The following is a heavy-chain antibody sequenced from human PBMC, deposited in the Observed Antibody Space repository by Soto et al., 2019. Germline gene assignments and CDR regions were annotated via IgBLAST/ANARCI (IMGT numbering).Heavy chain of an antibody. CDR1: GFTFSSYG. Sequence: QVQLVESGGGVVQPGRSLRLSCAASGFTFSSYGMHWVRQAPGKGLEWVAVISYDGSNKYYADSVKGRFTISRDNSKNTLYLQMNSLRAEDTAVYYCAKEEVGATTLFDYWGQGTLVTVSS. D-gene: IGHD1-26*01. CDR3: AKEEVGATTLFDY. CDR2: ISYDGSNK. V-gene: IGHV3-30*18. J-gene: IGHJ4*02.